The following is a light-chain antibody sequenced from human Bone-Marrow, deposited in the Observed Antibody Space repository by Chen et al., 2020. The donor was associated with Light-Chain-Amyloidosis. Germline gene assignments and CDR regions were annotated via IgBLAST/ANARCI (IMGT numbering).Light chain of an antibody. CDR3: QQYGTSPLT. Sequence: ECVWTQSPGTLSLSAGEGANLSCRASQTISSNYLTWYQQNFGQAPRLLIYGSSSRATGIPDRFTGSGSGTDFTLTINRLEPEDFAMYYCQQYGTSPLTFGGGTKVEIK. CDR1: QTISSNY. J-gene: IGKJ4*01. V-gene: IGKV3-20*01. CDR2: GSS.